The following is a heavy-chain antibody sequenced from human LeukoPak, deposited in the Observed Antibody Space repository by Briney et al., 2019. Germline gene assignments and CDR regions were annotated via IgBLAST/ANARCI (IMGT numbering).Heavy chain of an antibody. J-gene: IGHJ4*02. D-gene: IGHD3-22*01. CDR1: GLTFSSYA. V-gene: IGHV3-23*01. Sequence: GGSLRLSCAASGLTFSSYAMSWVRQAPGKGLEWVSAISGSGGSTYYADSVKGRFTISRDNSKNTLYVQMNSLRVEDTAVYYCAKVGYYDSSGYLSYFDYWGQGTLVTVSS. CDR2: ISGSGGST. CDR3: AKVGYYDSSGYLSYFDY.